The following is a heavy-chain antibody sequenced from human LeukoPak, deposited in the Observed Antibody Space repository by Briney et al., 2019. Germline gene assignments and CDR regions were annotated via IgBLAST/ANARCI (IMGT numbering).Heavy chain of an antibody. CDR1: GFTFSSYG. CDR3: AELGITMIGGV. CDR2: ISGSGGST. J-gene: IGHJ6*04. Sequence: GTLRLSCAASGFTFSSYGMSWVRQAPGKGLEWGSAISGSGGSTYYADSVKGRFTISRDNAKNSLYLQMNSLRAEDTAVYYCAELGITMIGGVWGKGTTVTISS. V-gene: IGHV3-23*01. D-gene: IGHD3-10*02.